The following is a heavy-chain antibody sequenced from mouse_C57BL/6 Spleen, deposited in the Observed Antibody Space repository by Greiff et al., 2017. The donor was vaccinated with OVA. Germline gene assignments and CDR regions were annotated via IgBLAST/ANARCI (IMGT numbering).Heavy chain of an antibody. CDR3: ARDSSLRWYFDV. CDR1: GFTFSSYA. J-gene: IGHJ1*03. CDR2: ISDGGSYT. V-gene: IGHV5-4*01. D-gene: IGHD1-1*01. Sequence: VVESGGGLVKPGGSLKLSCAASGFTFSSYAMSWVRQTPEKRLEWVATISDGGSYTYYPDNVKGRFTISRDNAKNSLYLQMSHLKSEDTAMYYCARDSSLRWYFDVWGTGTTVTVSS.